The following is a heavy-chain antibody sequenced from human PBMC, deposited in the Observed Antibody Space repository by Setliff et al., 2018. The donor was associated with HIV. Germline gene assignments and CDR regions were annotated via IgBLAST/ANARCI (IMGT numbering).Heavy chain of an antibody. CDR1: GFTFTNYA. V-gene: IGHV1-3*03. J-gene: IGHJ6*03. CDR2: INAGSGNT. D-gene: IGHD6-19*01. Sequence: ASVKVSCKASGFTFTNYAIHWVRQAPGQRLEWMGWINAGSGNTKYSQRFQGRVTITRDTSASTAYMELSSLRSEDMAVYYCARGGSGWPGYYYYHMDVWGKGTTVTVSS. CDR3: ARGGSGWPGYYYYHMDV.